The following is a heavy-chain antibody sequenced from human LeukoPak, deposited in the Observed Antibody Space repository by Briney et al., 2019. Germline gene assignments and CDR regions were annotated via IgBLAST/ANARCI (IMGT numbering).Heavy chain of an antibody. Sequence: GGSLRLSCAASGFTFDEYGMTWVRQAPGQGLEWVSYISSSGSTIYYADSVKGRFTISRDNAKNSLYLQMNSLRAEDTAVYYCAELGITMIGGVWGKGTTVTISS. CDR1: GFTFDEYG. CDR3: AELGITMIGGV. CDR2: ISSSGSTI. V-gene: IGHV3-48*03. D-gene: IGHD3-10*02. J-gene: IGHJ6*04.